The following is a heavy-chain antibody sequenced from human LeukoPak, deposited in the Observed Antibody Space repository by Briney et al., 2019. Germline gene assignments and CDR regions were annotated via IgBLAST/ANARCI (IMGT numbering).Heavy chain of an antibody. CDR3: ARRSSSSGWYGG. V-gene: IGHV1-69*04. D-gene: IGHD6-19*01. CDR1: GGTFSSYA. CDR2: IIPILGIA. Sequence: SVKVSCKASGGTFSSYAISWVRQAPGQGLEWMGRIIPILGIANYAQKFQGRVTITTDESTSTAYMELSSLRSEDTAVYYCARRSSSSGWYGGWGQGTLVTVSS. J-gene: IGHJ4*02.